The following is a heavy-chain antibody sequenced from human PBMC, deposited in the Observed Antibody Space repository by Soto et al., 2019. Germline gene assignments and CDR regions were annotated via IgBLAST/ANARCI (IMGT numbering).Heavy chain of an antibody. CDR1: GFTFSSYA. D-gene: IGHD3-22*01. J-gene: IGHJ5*02. Sequence: QEQLVESGGGVVQPGRSLRLSCAGSGFTFSSYAMHWVRQAPGKGLEWVTLISYDGMNQYYADSVKGRFSVSRENLRNMVYLQMDNPRPEDTAIYYCARDTWGRRPYYYDTRDTSWGQGALVTVSS. CDR2: ISYDGMNQ. CDR3: ARDTWGRRPYYYDTRDTS. V-gene: IGHV3-30*04.